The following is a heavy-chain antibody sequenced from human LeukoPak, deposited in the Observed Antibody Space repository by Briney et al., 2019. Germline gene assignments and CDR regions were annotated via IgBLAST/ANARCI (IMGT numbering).Heavy chain of an antibody. Sequence: GRTLRLSCAASGFTFSSYCMHWVRQAPGKGLEWVAVIWYDGSNKYYADSVKGRFTISRDNSKNTLYLQMNSLRAEDMAVYYCAKGGAYQLTPFDYWGQGTLVTVSS. J-gene: IGHJ4*02. CDR2: IWYDGSNK. CDR1: GFTFSSYC. CDR3: AKGGAYQLTPFDY. V-gene: IGHV3-33*06. D-gene: IGHD2-2*01.